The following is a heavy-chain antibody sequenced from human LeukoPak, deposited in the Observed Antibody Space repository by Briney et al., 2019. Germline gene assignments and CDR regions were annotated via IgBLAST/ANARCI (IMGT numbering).Heavy chain of an antibody. J-gene: IGHJ4*02. D-gene: IGHD6-19*01. CDR1: GFTLSTFA. V-gene: IGHV3-48*04. CDR2: ISADATTM. Sequence: GGSLRLSCAASGFTLSTFAMIWVRQAPGKGLEWISYISADATTMYYGDSVKGRFIISRDNAKNSLHLQMNSLRVDDTAVYYCARVLGYSTGYYYFDHWGQGALVTVSS. CDR3: ARVLGYSTGYYYFDH.